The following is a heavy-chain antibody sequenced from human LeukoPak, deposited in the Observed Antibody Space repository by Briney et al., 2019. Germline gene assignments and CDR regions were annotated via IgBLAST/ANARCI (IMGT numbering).Heavy chain of an antibody. D-gene: IGHD3-22*01. CDR3: ARDLKYYYDSSGYYYRYYYYYYMDV. Sequence: SETLSLTCTVSGGSISSGSYYWSWIRQPAGKGLEWIGRIYTSGSTNYNPSLKSRVTISVDTSKNQFSLKLSSVTAADTAVYYCARDLKYYYDSSGYYYRYYYYYYMDVWGKGTTVTVSS. CDR1: GGSISSGSYY. V-gene: IGHV4-61*02. J-gene: IGHJ6*03. CDR2: IYTSGST.